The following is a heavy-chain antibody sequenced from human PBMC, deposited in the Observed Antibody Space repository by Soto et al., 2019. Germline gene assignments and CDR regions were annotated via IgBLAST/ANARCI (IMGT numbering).Heavy chain of an antibody. V-gene: IGHV4-39*01. D-gene: IGHD1-1*01. J-gene: IGHJ4*02. CDR2: AYYSEST. CDR3: ARHRNWKVDY. CDR1: GGTICDGYY. Sequence: PSETMDLTCTVSGGTICDGYYWGWIRQPPGRGLEWIGSAYYSESTYYNPSLKSRVAVSVDTSKNQFSLKVTSVTAADTAVYYCARHRNWKVDYWGQGTLVTVSS.